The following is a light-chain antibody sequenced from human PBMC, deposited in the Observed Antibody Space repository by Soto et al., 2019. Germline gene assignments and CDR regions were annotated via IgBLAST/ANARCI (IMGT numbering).Light chain of an antibody. CDR2: DTS. J-gene: IGKJ1*01. V-gene: IGKV3-11*01. CDR1: QSVSSY. Sequence: EIVLTQSPATLSLSPGDRATLSCRASQSVSSYLAWYQQKPGQAPRLLIYDTSNRATGIPARFSGSGSGTDFTLSISSLEAEDFAVYYCQQRSNWPRGTFGQGTKVEIK. CDR3: QQRSNWPRGT.